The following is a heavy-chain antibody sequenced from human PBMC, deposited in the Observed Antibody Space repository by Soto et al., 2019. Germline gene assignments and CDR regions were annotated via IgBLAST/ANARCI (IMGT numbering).Heavy chain of an antibody. Sequence: QVQLVQSGAELKKPGASVKVSCKASGYSFTAYYIQWVRQAPGQGLEWMGWINPNSGDTNYTQKFQGWVTMTRDTSISPAYMELSRLRSDDTAVYYCATSRISIAVAGETEYYFDYWGQGTLVTVSS. V-gene: IGHV1-2*04. CDR2: INPNSGDT. D-gene: IGHD6-19*01. CDR1: GYSFTAYY. CDR3: ATSRISIAVAGETEYYFDY. J-gene: IGHJ4*02.